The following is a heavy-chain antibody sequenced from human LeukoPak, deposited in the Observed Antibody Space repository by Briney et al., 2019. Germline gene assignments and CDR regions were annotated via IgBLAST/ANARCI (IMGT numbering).Heavy chain of an antibody. V-gene: IGHV3-7*01. CDR3: ARDHDWAFDL. D-gene: IGHD3-9*01. CDR1: GFTFSSYW. J-gene: IGHJ4*02. Sequence: GGSLRLSCAASGFTFSSYWLSWVRQAPGKGLEWVANIKEDGSEEQYVDSVKGRFTISRDNAKSSLYLQMNALRYEDTAIYYCARDHDWAFDLWGQGTLVTVSS. CDR2: IKEDGSEE.